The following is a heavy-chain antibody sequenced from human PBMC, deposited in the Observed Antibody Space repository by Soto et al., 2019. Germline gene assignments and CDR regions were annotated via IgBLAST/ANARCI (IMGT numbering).Heavy chain of an antibody. CDR3: AKVMVATAWGWFDP. J-gene: IGHJ5*02. CDR1: GFTFDDYA. CDR2: ISWNSGSI. Sequence: GGSLRLSCAASGFTFDDYAMHWVRQAPGKGLEWVSGISWNSGSIGYVDSVKGRFTISRDNAKNSLYLQMNSLRAEDTALYYCAKVMVATAWGWFDPWGQGTLVTVSS. D-gene: IGHD2-15*01. V-gene: IGHV3-9*01.